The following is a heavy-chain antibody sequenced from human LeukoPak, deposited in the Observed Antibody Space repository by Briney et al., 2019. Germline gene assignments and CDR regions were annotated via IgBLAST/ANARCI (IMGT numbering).Heavy chain of an antibody. Sequence: SVKVSCKASGGTFSTYPINWVRQAPGQELKWMGRIIPILSQSNYAQKFQGTVSFTADEFTDTAYMELSSLKSEDTAVYYCATGSAYRDSFDVWGQGTMVTVSS. V-gene: IGHV1-69*11. CDR3: ATGSAYRDSFDV. J-gene: IGHJ3*01. CDR2: IIPILSQS. CDR1: GGTFSTYP. D-gene: IGHD3-10*01.